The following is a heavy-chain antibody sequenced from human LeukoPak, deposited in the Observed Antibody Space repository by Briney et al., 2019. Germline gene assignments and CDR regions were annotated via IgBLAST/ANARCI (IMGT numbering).Heavy chain of an antibody. CDR3: ARASHDSSGYYLLAY. Sequence: ASVKVSCKASGYTFTRCYMHWVRQAPGQGLEWMGIINPSGGSTSYAQKFQGRVTMTRDTSTSTVYMELSSLRSADTAVYYCARASHDSSGYYLLAYWGQGTLVTVSS. J-gene: IGHJ4*02. CDR1: GYTFTRCY. D-gene: IGHD3-22*01. V-gene: IGHV1-46*01. CDR2: INPSGGST.